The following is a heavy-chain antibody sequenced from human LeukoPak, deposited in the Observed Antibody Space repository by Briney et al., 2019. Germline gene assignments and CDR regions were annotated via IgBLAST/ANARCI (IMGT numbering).Heavy chain of an antibody. V-gene: IGHV3-66*01. CDR3: ARDGGIVTTPA. D-gene: IGHD2/OR15-2a*01. Sequence: PGGSLRLSRAAPGFTVSSNYMSWVRQAPGKGLEWVSVIYSGGSTYYADSVKGRFTISRDNSKNTLYLQMNSLRAEDTAVYYCARDGGIVTTPAWGQGTLVTVSS. CDR1: GFTVSSNY. J-gene: IGHJ4*02. CDR2: IYSGGST.